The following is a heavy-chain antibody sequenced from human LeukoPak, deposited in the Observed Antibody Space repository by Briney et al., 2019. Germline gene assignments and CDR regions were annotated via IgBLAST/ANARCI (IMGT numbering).Heavy chain of an antibody. CDR3: AKDRYYDSSGPRIDY. Sequence: PGGSLRLSCAASGFTFDDYAMHWVRQAPGKGLEWVSGISWNSGSIGYADSVEGRFTISRDNAKNSLYLQMNSLRAEDTALYYCAKDRYYDSSGPRIDYWGQGTLVTVSS. CDR2: ISWNSGSI. CDR1: GFTFDDYA. V-gene: IGHV3-9*01. D-gene: IGHD3-22*01. J-gene: IGHJ4*02.